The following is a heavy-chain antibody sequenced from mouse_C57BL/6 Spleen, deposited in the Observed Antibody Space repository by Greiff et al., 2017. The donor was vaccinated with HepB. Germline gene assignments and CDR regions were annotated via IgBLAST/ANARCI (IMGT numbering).Heavy chain of an antibody. CDR1: GYTFTSYT. CDR3: AGYSNWFDY. D-gene: IGHD2-5*01. Sequence: QVQLKQSGAELARPGASVKMSCKASGYTFTSYTMHWVKQRPGQGLEWIGYINPSSGYTKYNQKFKDEATLTADKSSSTAYMQLSSLTSEDSAVYYCAGYSNWFDYWGQGTTLTVSS. J-gene: IGHJ2*01. V-gene: IGHV1-4*01. CDR2: INPSSGYT.